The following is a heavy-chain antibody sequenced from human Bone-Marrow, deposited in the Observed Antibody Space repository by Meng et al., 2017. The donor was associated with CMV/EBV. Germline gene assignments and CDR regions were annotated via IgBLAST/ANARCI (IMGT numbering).Heavy chain of an antibody. V-gene: IGHV3-43*01. D-gene: IGHD3-9*01. CDR3: AKDISARYFDWLLGS. CDR1: GFTFDDYT. CDR2: ITWDGGST. Sequence: GGSLRLSCAASGFTFDDYTMHWVRQAPGKGLEWVSLITWDGGSTYYADSVKGRFTISRDNSKNSLYLRMNSLRTEDTVLYYCAKDISARYFDWLLGSWGQGTLVTVSS. J-gene: IGHJ5*02.